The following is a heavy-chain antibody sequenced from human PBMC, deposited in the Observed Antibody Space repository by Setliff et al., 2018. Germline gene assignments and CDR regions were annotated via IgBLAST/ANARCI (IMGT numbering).Heavy chain of an antibody. Sequence: GASVKVSCKASGYTFTSYGVSWVRQAPGQGLEWMGWISTYTANTDSAQKFQGRVTMSADTSTTTVYMELRSLRSDDTAVYYCARDRGGDDFVGAVGDSFDIWGQGTMVTVSS. CDR1: GYTFTSYG. V-gene: IGHV1-18*01. J-gene: IGHJ3*02. CDR2: ISTYTANT. D-gene: IGHD2-21*01. CDR3: ARDRGGDDFVGAVGDSFDI.